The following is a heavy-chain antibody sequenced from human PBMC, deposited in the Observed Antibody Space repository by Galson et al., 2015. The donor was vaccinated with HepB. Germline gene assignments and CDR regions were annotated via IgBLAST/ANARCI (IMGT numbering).Heavy chain of an antibody. V-gene: IGHV6-1*01. D-gene: IGHD3-3*01. CDR2: TYYRSKWYN. CDR3: ARMSGSRAWVYYFDY. J-gene: IGHJ4*02. Sequence: CAISGDSVSSNSAAWNWIRRSPSRGLEWLGRTYYRSKWYNDYAVSVKSRITINPDTSKNQFSLQLNSVTPEDTAVYYCARMSGSRAWVYYFDYWGQGTLVTASS. CDR1: GDSVSSNSAA.